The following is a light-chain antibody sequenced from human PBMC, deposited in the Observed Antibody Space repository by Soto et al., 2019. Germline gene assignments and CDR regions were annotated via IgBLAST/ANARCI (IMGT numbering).Light chain of an antibody. J-gene: IGLJ2*01. CDR1: SSDVGGYDY. CDR3: ATWDGDLSGL. CDR2: EVT. V-gene: IGLV2-8*01. Sequence: QSALTQPPSASGSPGQSVTISCTGTSSDVGGYDYVSWYQQHPGKAPKLMIYEVTIRPSGVSDRFSGSKSGTSASLAISGLRSEDEADYYCATWDGDLSGLFGGGTKLTVL.